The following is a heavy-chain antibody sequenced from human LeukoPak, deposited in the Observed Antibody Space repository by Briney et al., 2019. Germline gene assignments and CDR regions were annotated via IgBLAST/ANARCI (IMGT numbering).Heavy chain of an antibody. CDR2: ISYDGSNK. CDR1: GFTFSSYG. Sequence: PGGSLRLSCAASGFTFSSYGMHWVRQAPGKGLEWVAVISYDGSNKYYADSVKGRFTISRDNSKNTLYLQMNSLRAEDTAVYYCAKRVVMGRFGEGYGMDVWGQGTTVTVSS. V-gene: IGHV3-30*18. J-gene: IGHJ6*02. D-gene: IGHD3-10*01. CDR3: AKRVVMGRFGEGYGMDV.